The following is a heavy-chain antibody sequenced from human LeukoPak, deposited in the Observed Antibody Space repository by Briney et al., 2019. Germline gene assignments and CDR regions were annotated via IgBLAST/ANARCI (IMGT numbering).Heavy chain of an antibody. D-gene: IGHD3-10*02. CDR2: ISSSSTI. CDR1: GFTFSSYS. V-gene: IGHV3-48*01. J-gene: IGHJ6*04. Sequence: GGSLRLSCAASGFTFSSYSMNWVRQAPGKGLEWVSYISSSSTIYYADSVKGRFTISRDNAKNSLYLQMNSLRAEDTAVYYCAELGITMTGGVWGKGTTVNISS. CDR3: AELGITMTGGV.